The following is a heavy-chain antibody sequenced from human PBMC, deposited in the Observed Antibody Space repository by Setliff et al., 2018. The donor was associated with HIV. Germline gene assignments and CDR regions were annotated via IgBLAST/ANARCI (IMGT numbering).Heavy chain of an antibody. CDR3: ARDGGYSSPYYFHY. V-gene: IGHV1-46*01. D-gene: IGHD5-18*01. Sequence: ASVKVSCKTSGYAFTSYYMHWVRQAPGQGLEWMGVINPSGGSTNYARKFQGRVTMTGDTSTSTVHMDLSSLRSEDTAVYYCARDGGYSSPYYFHYWGQGTLVTVSS. CDR1: GYAFTSYY. J-gene: IGHJ4*02. CDR2: INPSGGST.